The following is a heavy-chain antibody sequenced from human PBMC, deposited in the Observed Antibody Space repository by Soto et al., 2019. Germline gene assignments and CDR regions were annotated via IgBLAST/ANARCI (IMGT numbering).Heavy chain of an antibody. D-gene: IGHD2-2*01. Sequence: PGGSLRLSCAASGFTFSSYAMHWVRQAPGKGLEWVAVISYDGSNKYYADSVKGRFTISRDNSKNTLYLQMNSLRAEDTAVYYCAREATLGYCSSTSCSDVDAFDIWGQGTMVTVSS. CDR3: AREATLGYCSSTSCSDVDAFDI. CDR1: GFTFSSYA. V-gene: IGHV3-30-3*01. CDR2: ISYDGSNK. J-gene: IGHJ3*02.